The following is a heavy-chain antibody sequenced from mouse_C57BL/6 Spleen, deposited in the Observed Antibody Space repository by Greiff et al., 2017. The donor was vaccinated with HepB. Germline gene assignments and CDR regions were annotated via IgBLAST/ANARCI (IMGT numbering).Heavy chain of an antibody. D-gene: IGHD2-4*01. CDR3: ARWGLRRFDY. V-gene: IGHV5-6*01. Sequence: EVMLVESGGDLVKPGGSLKLSCAASGFTFSSYGMSWVRQTPDKRLEWVATISSGGSYTYYPDSVKGRFTISRDNAKNTLYLQMSSLKSEDTAMYYCARWGLRRFDYWGQGTTLTVSS. CDR2: ISSGGSYT. J-gene: IGHJ2*01. CDR1: GFTFSSYG.